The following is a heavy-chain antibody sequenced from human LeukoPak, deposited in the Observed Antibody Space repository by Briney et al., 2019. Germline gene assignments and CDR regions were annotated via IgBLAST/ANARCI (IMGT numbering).Heavy chain of an antibody. CDR3: ARHSGLHIVATIPLKSYYYYMDV. J-gene: IGHJ6*03. D-gene: IGHD5-12*01. V-gene: IGHV4-59*08. CDR2: IYYSGST. Sequence: SETLSLTCTVSGGSISSYYWSWIRQPPGKGLEWIGDIYYSGSTNYNPSLKSRVTISVDTSKNQFSLKLSSVTAADTAVYYCARHSGLHIVATIPLKSYYYYMDVWGKGTTVTVSS. CDR1: GGSISSYY.